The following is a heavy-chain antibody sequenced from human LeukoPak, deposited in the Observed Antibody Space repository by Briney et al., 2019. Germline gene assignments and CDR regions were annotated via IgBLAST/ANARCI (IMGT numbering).Heavy chain of an antibody. D-gene: IGHD6-19*01. CDR3: AKMPVSYSSGWSTFDY. J-gene: IGHJ4*02. CDR2: ISGSGGNT. V-gene: IGHV3-23*01. Sequence: GGSLRLSCAASGFTFSSFAMSWVRQTPEKGLEWVSGISGSGGNTHYADSVKGRFTISRDNSKNTLYLQMNSLRVEDTAIYYCAKMPVSYSSGWSTFDYWGQGTLVTVSS. CDR1: GFTFSSFA.